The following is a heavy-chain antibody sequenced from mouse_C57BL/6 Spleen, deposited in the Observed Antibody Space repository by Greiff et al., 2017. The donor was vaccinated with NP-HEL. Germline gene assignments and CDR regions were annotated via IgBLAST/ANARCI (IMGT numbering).Heavy chain of an antibody. J-gene: IGHJ3*01. Sequence: QVQLQQSGAELVRPGASVKLSCKASGYTFTDYYINWVKQRPGQGLEWIASIYPGSGNTYYNEKFKGKATLTAEKSSSTAYMQLSSLTSEDSAVYFCARDGSSLWFAYWGQGTLVTVSA. V-gene: IGHV1-76*01. CDR2: IYPGSGNT. D-gene: IGHD1-1*01. CDR1: GYTFTDYY. CDR3: ARDGSSLWFAY.